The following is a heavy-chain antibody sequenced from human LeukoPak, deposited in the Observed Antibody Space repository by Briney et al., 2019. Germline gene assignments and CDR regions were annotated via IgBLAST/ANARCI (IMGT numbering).Heavy chain of an antibody. CDR1: GGSISSYY. CDR3: AREDYYDSSGPVNAFDI. J-gene: IGHJ3*02. Sequence: SETLSLTCTVSGGSISSYYWSWIRQPAGKGLEWIGRIYTSGSTNYNPSLKSRVTMSVDTSKNQFSLKLSSVTAADTAVYYCAREDYYDSSGPVNAFDIWGQGTMVTVSS. V-gene: IGHV4-4*07. D-gene: IGHD3-22*01. CDR2: IYTSGST.